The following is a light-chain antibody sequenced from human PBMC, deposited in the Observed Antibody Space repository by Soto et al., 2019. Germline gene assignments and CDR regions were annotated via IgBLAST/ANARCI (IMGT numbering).Light chain of an antibody. V-gene: IGKV3-15*01. CDR3: QQYNNWRT. Sequence: EIVMTQSPATLSVSPGESATPSCRASLSVGSSLAWFQQKPGQAPRLIIHAASTRATGIPARFSGSGFGTEFTLTISSLQSEDFAVYYCQQYNNWRTFGQGTKV. CDR2: AAS. CDR1: LSVGSS. J-gene: IGKJ1*01.